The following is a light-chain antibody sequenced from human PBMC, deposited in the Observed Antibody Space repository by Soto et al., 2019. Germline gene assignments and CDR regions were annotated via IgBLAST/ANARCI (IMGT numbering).Light chain of an antibody. J-gene: IGKJ1*01. V-gene: IGKV1-27*01. CDR3: QRYNSAPRT. CDR2: SAS. Sequence: DIQLTQSPSFLSASVGDRVTITCRASQAISNYLAWYQQKPGKVPKLLIYSASTLQSGVPSRFSGSGSGTDFTLTISSLQPDDVATYYCQRYNSAPRTFGQGTKVDIK. CDR1: QAISNY.